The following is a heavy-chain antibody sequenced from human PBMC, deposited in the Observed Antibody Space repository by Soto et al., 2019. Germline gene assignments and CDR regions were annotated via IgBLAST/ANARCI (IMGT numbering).Heavy chain of an antibody. CDR2: ISGYNGNT. Sequence: ASVKVSCKGSGYTFNSYGISWVRQAPGQGPEWLGWISGYNGNTKYAQKVQGRVTLTTDTSTSTAYMELRSLRSDDTAIYYCARDKMIDSFGLGNFDLWGQGSAVTVSS. CDR1: GYTFNSYG. V-gene: IGHV1-18*04. D-gene: IGHD3-16*01. CDR3: ARDKMIDSFGLGNFDL. J-gene: IGHJ5*02.